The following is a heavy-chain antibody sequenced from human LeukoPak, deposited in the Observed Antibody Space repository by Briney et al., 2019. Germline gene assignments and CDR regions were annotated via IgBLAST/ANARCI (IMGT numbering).Heavy chain of an antibody. D-gene: IGHD2-2*01. CDR2: INHSGST. CDR1: GGSFSGYY. Sequence: SETLSLTCAVYGGSFSGYYWSWIRQPPGKGLEWNGEINHSGSTNYNPSLKSRVTISVDTSKNPFSLKLSSVTAADTAVYYCARRYQLLSPAFDPWGQGTLVTVSS. CDR3: ARRYQLLSPAFDP. J-gene: IGHJ5*02. V-gene: IGHV4-34*01.